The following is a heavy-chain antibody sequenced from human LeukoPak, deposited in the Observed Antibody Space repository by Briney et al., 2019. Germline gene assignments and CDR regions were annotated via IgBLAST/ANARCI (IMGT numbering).Heavy chain of an antibody. CDR3: ARVGGGNSED. CDR1: GFTFRTSG. Sequence: PGGSLRLSCAASGFTFRTSGMNWVRQAPGKGLEWVANIKQDGSEKYYVDSVKGRFTISRDNAKNSLYLQMNSLRAEDTAVYYCARVGGGNSEDWGQGTLVTVSS. CDR2: IKQDGSEK. V-gene: IGHV3-7*01. J-gene: IGHJ4*02. D-gene: IGHD4-23*01.